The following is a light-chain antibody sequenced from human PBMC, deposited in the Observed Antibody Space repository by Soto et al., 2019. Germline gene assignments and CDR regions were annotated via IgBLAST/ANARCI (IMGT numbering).Light chain of an antibody. CDR2: GNR. J-gene: IGLJ1*01. CDR1: NSNLGAGYD. V-gene: IGLV1-40*01. Sequence: QSVLTQPPSVSGAPGQRVTISCTGNNSNLGAGYDVHWYQQLPGAAPKLVIFGNRNRPSGVPERFSGSKSGTSASLAISGLQSEDEADYYCAAWDDSLNASYVFGTGTQLTVL. CDR3: AAWDDSLNASYV.